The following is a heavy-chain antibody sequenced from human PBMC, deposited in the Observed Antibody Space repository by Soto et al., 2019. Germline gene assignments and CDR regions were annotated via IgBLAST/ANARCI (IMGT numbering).Heavy chain of an antibody. D-gene: IGHD7-27*01. CDR3: SRGFITGERGWFDP. Sequence: EVQLVGSGGGLVQPGGSLRLSCVASGFTFSSYWMHWVRQAPGKGLVWVSRINSDGSSTSYADSVKGRFTISRDNAKNTLYLQMNSLRAEDTAVYYCSRGFITGERGWFDPWGQGTLVTVSS. V-gene: IGHV3-74*01. CDR2: INSDGSST. J-gene: IGHJ5*02. CDR1: GFTFSSYW.